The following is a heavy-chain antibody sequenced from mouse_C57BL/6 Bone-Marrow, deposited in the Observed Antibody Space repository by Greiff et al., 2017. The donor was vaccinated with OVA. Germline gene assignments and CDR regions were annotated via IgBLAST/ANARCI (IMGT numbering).Heavy chain of an antibody. D-gene: IGHD2-1*01. CDR2: ISSGGDYI. J-gene: IGHJ1*03. CDR3: TSYYGNPWYFDV. CDR1: GFTFSSYA. Sequence: DVMLVESGEGLVKPGGSLKLSCAASGFTFSSYAMSWVRQTPEKRLEWVAYISSGGDYIYYADTVKGRFTISRDNARNTLYLQMSSLKSEDTAMYYCTSYYGNPWYFDVWGTGTTVTVSS. V-gene: IGHV5-9-1*02.